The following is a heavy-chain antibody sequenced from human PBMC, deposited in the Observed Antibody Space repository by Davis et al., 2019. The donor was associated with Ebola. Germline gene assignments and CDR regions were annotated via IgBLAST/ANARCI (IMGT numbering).Heavy chain of an antibody. J-gene: IGHJ5*02. D-gene: IGHD3-16*01. CDR1: GFTFSSYW. CDR2: IKQDGSEK. V-gene: IGHV3-7*01. Sequence: GESLKISCAASGFTFSSYWMSWVRQAPGKGLEWVANIKQDGSEKYYVDSVKGRFTISRDNAKNSLYLQMNSLRDEDTAVYYCARVSWGVGSGTNWFDPWGQGTLVTVSS. CDR3: ARVSWGVGSGTNWFDP.